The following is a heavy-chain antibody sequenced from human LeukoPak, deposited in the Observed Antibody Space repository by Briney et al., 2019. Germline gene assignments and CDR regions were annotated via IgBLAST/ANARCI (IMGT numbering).Heavy chain of an antibody. CDR1: GFTFSSYA. D-gene: IGHD1-26*01. Sequence: GGSLRLSCAASGFTFSSYAMHWVRQAPGKGLEWVAVISYDGSNKYYADSVKGRFTISRDNSKNTLHLQMNSLRAEDTAVYYCARPRGARAYYFDYWGQGTLVTVSS. V-gene: IGHV3-30*04. J-gene: IGHJ4*02. CDR2: ISYDGSNK. CDR3: ARPRGARAYYFDY.